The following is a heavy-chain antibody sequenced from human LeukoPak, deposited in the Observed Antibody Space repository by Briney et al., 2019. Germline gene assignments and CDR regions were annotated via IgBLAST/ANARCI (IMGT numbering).Heavy chain of an antibody. Sequence: GGSLRLSCSASGFTFSSYAMHWVRQAPGKGLEYVSAISSNGGSTYYADSVKGRFAISRDNSKNTLYLQMSSLRAEDTAVYYCVNDRSSGWYHVGAFDIWGQGTMVTVSS. J-gene: IGHJ3*02. CDR3: VNDRSSGWYHVGAFDI. D-gene: IGHD6-19*01. V-gene: IGHV3-64D*06. CDR1: GFTFSSYA. CDR2: ISSNGGST.